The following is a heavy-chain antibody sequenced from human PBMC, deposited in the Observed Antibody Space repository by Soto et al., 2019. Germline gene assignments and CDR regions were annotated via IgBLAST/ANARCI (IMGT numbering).Heavy chain of an antibody. Sequence: SVKVSCKASGGTFSSYAISWVRQAPGQGLEWMGGIIPIFGTANYAQKFQGRVTITADESTSTAYMELSSLRSEDTAVYYCARAGLGRIRFWEWLLSSWFDPWGQGTLVTVSS. D-gene: IGHD3-3*01. CDR3: ARAGLGRIRFWEWLLSSWFDP. V-gene: IGHV1-69*13. CDR2: IIPIFGTA. J-gene: IGHJ5*02. CDR1: GGTFSSYA.